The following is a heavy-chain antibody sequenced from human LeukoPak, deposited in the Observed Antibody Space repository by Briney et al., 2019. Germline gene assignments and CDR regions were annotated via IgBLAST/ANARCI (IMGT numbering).Heavy chain of an antibody. J-gene: IGHJ6*02. V-gene: IGHV3-30*04. D-gene: IGHD2-2*01. CDR2: ISSDGKNE. Sequence: GGSLRLSCAASRFIFNDYAIHWVRQAPGKGLEWVAVISSDGKNEYYADFVKGRFTISRDNSKNTLYLQMNSLRAEDTAVYYCARALYCSSTSCYAIGYYYYGMDVWGQGTTVTVSS. CDR3: ARALYCSSTSCYAIGYYYYGMDV. CDR1: RFIFNDYA.